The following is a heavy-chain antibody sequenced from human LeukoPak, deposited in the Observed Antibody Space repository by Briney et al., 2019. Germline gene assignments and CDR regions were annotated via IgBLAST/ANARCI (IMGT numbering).Heavy chain of an antibody. D-gene: IGHD6-19*01. CDR1: GFSLSTSFVS. V-gene: IGHV2-5*02. CDR3: AHRRGASGFDY. CDR2: IFWDDDK. Sequence: SGPTLVNPTQTLTLTCTFSGFSLSTSFVSVVWIRQPPGKGLEWLALIFWDDDKRYSPSLKSRLTITKDTSKDQVVLTMTTMDPVDTGTYYCAHRRGASGFDYWGQGSLVTVSS. J-gene: IGHJ4*02.